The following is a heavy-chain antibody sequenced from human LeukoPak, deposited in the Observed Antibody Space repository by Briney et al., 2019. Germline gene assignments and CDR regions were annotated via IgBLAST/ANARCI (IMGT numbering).Heavy chain of an antibody. D-gene: IGHD3-22*01. J-gene: IGHJ4*02. CDR2: IKQDGSEK. Sequence: GGSLRLSCAASGFTFSSYWMSWVRQAPGKGLEWVANIKQDGSEKYYVDSVKGRFTISRDNAKNSLYLQMNSLRAEDTAVYYCARCYDSSGYYYGYWGQGTLVTVSS. CDR3: ARCYDSSGYYYGY. V-gene: IGHV3-7*01. CDR1: GFTFSSYW.